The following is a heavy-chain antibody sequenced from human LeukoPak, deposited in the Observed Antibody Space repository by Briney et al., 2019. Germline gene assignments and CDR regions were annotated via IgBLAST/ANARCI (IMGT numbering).Heavy chain of an antibody. J-gene: IGHJ4*02. V-gene: IGHV3-48*04. CDR3: ARGESAAAHFDY. Sequence: PGGSLRLSCAASGSTFSSHTMNWVRQAPGKGLEWISYISNTGSVIYYADSVKGRFTISRDNAKNTLYLQMNSLRAEDTAVYYCARGESAAAHFDYWGQGTLVTVSS. CDR2: ISNTGSVI. D-gene: IGHD6-13*01. CDR1: GSTFSSHT.